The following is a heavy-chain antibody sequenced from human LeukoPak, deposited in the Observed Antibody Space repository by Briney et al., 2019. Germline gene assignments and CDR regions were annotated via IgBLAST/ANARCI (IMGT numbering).Heavy chain of an antibody. D-gene: IGHD1-14*01. CDR2: ILNNGATT. CDR3: AKAQGGTNGLLDN. V-gene: IGHV3-23*01. J-gene: IGHJ4*02. Sequence: GGSLRLSCAASGITFGGYTMSWVRQAPGKGLEWVSSILNNGATTYYADSVKGRFTISRDSSKDTLDLQMNSLRAGDTAIYYCAKAQGGTNGLLDNWGQGTLVTVSS. CDR1: GITFGGYT.